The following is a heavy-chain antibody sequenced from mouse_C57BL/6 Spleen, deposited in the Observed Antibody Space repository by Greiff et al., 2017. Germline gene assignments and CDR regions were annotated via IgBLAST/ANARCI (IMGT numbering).Heavy chain of an antibody. D-gene: IGHD3-1*01. CDR1: GYAFSSYW. Sequence: QVQLQQSGAELVKPGASVKISCTASGYAFSSYWMNWVKQRPGKGLEWIGQIYPGDGDTNYNGKFKGKATLTADKSSSTAYMQLSSLTSEDSAVYCCARGLPTRYFDVWGTGTTVTVAS. J-gene: IGHJ1*03. V-gene: IGHV1-80*01. CDR3: ARGLPTRYFDV. CDR2: IYPGDGDT.